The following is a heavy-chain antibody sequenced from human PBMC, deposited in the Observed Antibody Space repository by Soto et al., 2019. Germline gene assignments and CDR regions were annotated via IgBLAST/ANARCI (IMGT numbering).Heavy chain of an antibody. Sequence: QVQLQESGPGLVKPSQTLSLTCTVSGGSISSGDYYWSWIRQPPGKGLEWIGYVYYSGSTYYNPSLKSRVTISVHKSKNQFSLKLSSVTAADTAVYYCARDRNYSYYYYYGMDVWGQGTTVPVSS. J-gene: IGHJ6*02. CDR2: VYYSGST. CDR1: GGSISSGDYY. V-gene: IGHV4-30-4*01. CDR3: ARDRNYSYYYYYGMDV. D-gene: IGHD4-4*01.